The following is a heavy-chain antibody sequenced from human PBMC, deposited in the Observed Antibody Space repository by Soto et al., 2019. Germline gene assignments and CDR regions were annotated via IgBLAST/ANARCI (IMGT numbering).Heavy chain of an antibody. V-gene: IGHV1-3*01. J-gene: IGHJ6*02. CDR2: INAGNGNT. CDR3: ARDPNDSSAYYHHYYYGMDV. D-gene: IGHD3-22*01. Sequence: QIQLMQSGAEVKKPGASVKVSCKASGYTFTSYGIHWVRQAPGQRLEWTGWINAGNGNTKYSEKFQGRVTITRDTSARIAYLELSSLRSEDTAVYYCARDPNDSSAYYHHYYYGMDVWGQGTTVTVSS. CDR1: GYTFTSYG.